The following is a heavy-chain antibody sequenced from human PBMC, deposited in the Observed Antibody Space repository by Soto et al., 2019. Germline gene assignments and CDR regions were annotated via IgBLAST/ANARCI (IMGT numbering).Heavy chain of an antibody. J-gene: IGHJ3*02. CDR3: ARGGSSDWKVAIDT. D-gene: IGHD6-19*01. CDR1: AGSFIHYY. V-gene: IGHV4-34*01. Sequence: PSETLSLTCSVYAGSFIHYYCDLIRQSPGKGLEWIGKIKHSGSSNYNPSLRSRVSISVDMSKNQFSLRLTSVTAAYTAVYYCARGGSSDWKVAIDTWGKGTMV. CDR2: IKHSGSS.